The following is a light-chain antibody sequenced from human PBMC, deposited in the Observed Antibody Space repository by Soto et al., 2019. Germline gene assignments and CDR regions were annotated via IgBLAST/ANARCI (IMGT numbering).Light chain of an antibody. V-gene: IGKV3-11*01. CDR1: QSVSSY. J-gene: IGKJ4*01. CDR2: DAS. Sequence: EIVLTQSPATLSLTTGERATLSCRASQSVSSYLAWYQQKPGQAPRLLISDASNRATGIPARFSGSGSGTDFTLTVSSLEPEDFAVYYCQQRRDWPLTFGGGTKVVI. CDR3: QQRRDWPLT.